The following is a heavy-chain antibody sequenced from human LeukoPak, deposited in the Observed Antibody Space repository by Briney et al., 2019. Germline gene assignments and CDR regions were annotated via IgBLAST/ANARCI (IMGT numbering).Heavy chain of an antibody. V-gene: IGHV3-74*01. Sequence: PPGGSLTLSCVPSGLTISNYWTHWVRQAPGKGLVWVSRINSEGSITTYADSVKARFTISRDNAKKTMYLQMNSLRDEDTAVYYCATLLPGVWGQGTLVTVSA. J-gene: IGHJ4*02. CDR2: INSEGSIT. CDR3: ATLLPGV. CDR1: GLTISNYW. D-gene: IGHD1-26*01.